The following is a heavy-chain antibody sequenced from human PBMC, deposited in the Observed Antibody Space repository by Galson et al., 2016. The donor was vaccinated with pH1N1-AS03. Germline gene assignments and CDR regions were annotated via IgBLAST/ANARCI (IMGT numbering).Heavy chain of an antibody. D-gene: IGHD6-25*01. V-gene: IGHV3-7*04. J-gene: IGHJ6*03. CDR2: IKEDGSEK. CDR1: GFTFSSYW. CDR3: ARAGIAASYFHYYYLDV. Sequence: SLRLSCAASGFTFSSYWMSWVRQAPGKGLEWVANIKEDGSEKYYVDSVEGRFTISRDNGKNSPYLQMNSLRAEDTAVYFCARAGIAASYFHYYYLDVWGKGATVTVSS.